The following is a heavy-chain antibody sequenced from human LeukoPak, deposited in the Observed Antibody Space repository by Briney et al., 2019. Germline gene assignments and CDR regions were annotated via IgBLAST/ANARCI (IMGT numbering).Heavy chain of an antibody. J-gene: IGHJ4*02. CDR2: ISGSGGST. Sequence: GGSLRLSCAASGFTFSSYAMSWVRQAPGKGLEWVSAISGSGGSTYYADSVKGRFTISRDNSKNTLYLQMNSLRAEDTVVYYCAKDPYYDFWSGTLYFDYWGQGTLVTVSS. CDR1: GFTFSSYA. CDR3: AKDPYYDFWSGTLYFDY. V-gene: IGHV3-23*01. D-gene: IGHD3-3*01.